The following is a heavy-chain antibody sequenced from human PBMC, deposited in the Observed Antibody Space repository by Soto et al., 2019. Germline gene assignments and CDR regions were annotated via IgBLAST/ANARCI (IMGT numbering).Heavy chain of an antibody. J-gene: IGHJ4*02. V-gene: IGHV1-8*01. D-gene: IGHD3-10*01. CDR2: VNPNTGNT. Sequence: QVQLVQSGAEVKKPVASVKVSCTGSGYTFRSYDIHWVRQATGQGLEWMGWVNPNTGNTGYAQKFQGRVTMTRDMYKSSAYLEVNSLTSEDKAIYYCARAYGAGSVDFWGQGTRVSVSS. CDR3: ARAYGAGSVDF. CDR1: GYTFRSYD.